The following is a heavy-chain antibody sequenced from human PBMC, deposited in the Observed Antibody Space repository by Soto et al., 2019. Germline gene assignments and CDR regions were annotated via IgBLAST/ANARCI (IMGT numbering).Heavy chain of an antibody. V-gene: IGHV4-39*01. J-gene: IGHJ5*02. CDR2: IYYSGST. CDR3: ARPRFVEMATGAWFDP. CDR1: GGSISSSSYY. D-gene: IGHD5-12*01. Sequence: QLQLQESGPGLVKPSETLSLTCTVSGGSISSSSYYWGWIRQPPGKGLEWIGSIYYSGSTYYNPSLKSRVTISLDTSKNQFSLKLSSVTAADAAVYYCARPRFVEMATGAWFDPWGQGTLVTVSS.